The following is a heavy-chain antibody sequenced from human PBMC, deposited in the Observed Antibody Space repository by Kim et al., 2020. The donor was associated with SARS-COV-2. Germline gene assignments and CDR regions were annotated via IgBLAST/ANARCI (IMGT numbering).Heavy chain of an antibody. J-gene: IGHJ4*02. CDR3: AKELGSSSSDDFDY. D-gene: IGHD6-6*01. V-gene: IGHV3-30*02. Sequence: ADSVESRFTVSRDNSKYTVYLQMNSLRTEDTAVYYCAKELGSSSSDDFDYWGQGTLVTVSS.